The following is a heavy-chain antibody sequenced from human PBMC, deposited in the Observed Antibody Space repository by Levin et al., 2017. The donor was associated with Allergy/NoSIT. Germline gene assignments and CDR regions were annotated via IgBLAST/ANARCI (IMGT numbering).Heavy chain of an antibody. V-gene: IGHV3-30*03. CDR2: ISYDGSNR. D-gene: IGHD6-19*01. CDR1: GFTFSSYG. CDR3: ARDPIAVAGNNYYRMDV. J-gene: IGHJ6*02. Sequence: RPGGSLRLSCTASGFTFSSYGMYWVRQAPGKGLEWVAVISYDGSNRYYADSVKGRFTISRDNSKNTLYLQMNSLRAEDTAVYYCARDPIAVAGNNYYRMDVWGQGTTVTVSS.